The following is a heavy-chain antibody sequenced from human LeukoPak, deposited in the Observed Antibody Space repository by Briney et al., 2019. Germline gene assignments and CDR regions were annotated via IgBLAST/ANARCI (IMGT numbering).Heavy chain of an antibody. CDR3: ARGLCRGSSTSYYRYGNWFDP. CDR1: GGSFSGYY. CDR2: INHSGST. D-gene: IGHD2-2*01. Sequence: SETLSLTFAVYGGSFSGYYWSWIRQPPGKGLEWIWEINHSGSTNCNPSLKSGVTISVDTSKNQFSLKLSSVTAADTAVYYCARGLCRGSSTSYYRYGNWFDPWGQGILVTVSS. J-gene: IGHJ5*02. V-gene: IGHV4-34*01.